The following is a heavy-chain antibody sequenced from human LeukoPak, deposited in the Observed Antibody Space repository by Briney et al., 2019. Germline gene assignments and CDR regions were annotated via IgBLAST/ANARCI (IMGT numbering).Heavy chain of an antibody. CDR2: INAGTGNT. CDR1: GYTFSIYA. Sequence: ASVKVSCTASGYTFSIYAVHWVRQAPGQRLEWMGWINAGTGNTKYSQKFQGRVTMTRDTSASTAYMELSSLMSEDTAVYYCAREEIVVAGYNWFDPWGQGTLVTVST. J-gene: IGHJ5*02. CDR3: AREEIVVAGYNWFDP. D-gene: IGHD3-22*01. V-gene: IGHV1-3*01.